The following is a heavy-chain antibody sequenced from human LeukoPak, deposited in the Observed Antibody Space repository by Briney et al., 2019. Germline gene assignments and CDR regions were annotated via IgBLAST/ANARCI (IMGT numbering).Heavy chain of an antibody. D-gene: IGHD2-15*01. V-gene: IGHV4-59*01. CDR3: ARGVGCSGGSCYSVYWLDP. Sequence: SETLSLTCTVSGASTSGYYWSWIRQPPGKGLEWIGYIHYSGNTKYNCSLKSRVTTSVDTSRSQFSLKLSSVTAADTAVYYCARGVGCSGGSCYSVYWLDPWGQGTLVTVSS. CDR2: IHYSGNT. CDR1: GASTSGYY. J-gene: IGHJ5*02.